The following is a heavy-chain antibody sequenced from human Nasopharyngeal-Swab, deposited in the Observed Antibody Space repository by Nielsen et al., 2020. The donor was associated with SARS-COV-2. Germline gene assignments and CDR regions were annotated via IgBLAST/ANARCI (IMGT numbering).Heavy chain of an antibody. Sequence: ASVKVSCKASRYTFTSYYMYWVRPAPGEGLEWMGIINPSGGSTSYAQKSQGRVTMTRDTSTSTVYMELSSLRSEDTAVYYCAVAGGGILGTYYYYGMDFWGQGTTVTVSS. J-gene: IGHJ6*02. CDR2: INPSGGST. CDR3: AVAGGGILGTYYYYGMDF. V-gene: IGHV1-46*01. D-gene: IGHD3-16*01. CDR1: RYTFTSYY.